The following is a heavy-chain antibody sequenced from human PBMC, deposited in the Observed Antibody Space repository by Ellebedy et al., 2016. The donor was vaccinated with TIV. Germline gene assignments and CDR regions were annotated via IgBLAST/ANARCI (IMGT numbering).Heavy chain of an antibody. Sequence: MPGGSLRLSCAVSGGFISNYYWTWIRQSPETGLEWIGYIYHSGSNGSNPSLKSRVTISVDTPKHQFSLKLNSVTAADTAVYYCARGAPFPYYFDSWGQGLLVTVSS. J-gene: IGHJ4*02. V-gene: IGHV4-59*01. CDR3: ARGAPFPYYFDS. CDR1: GGFISNYY. CDR2: IYHSGSN.